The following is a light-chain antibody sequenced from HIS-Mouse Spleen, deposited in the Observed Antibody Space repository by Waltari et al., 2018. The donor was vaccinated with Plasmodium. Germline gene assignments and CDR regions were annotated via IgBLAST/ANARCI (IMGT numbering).Light chain of an antibody. CDR1: QSVSRN. CDR2: GAS. Sequence: EIVMTHSPATLSVSPGERATLSCRPSQSVSRNLAWYQQKPVQAPRLLIYGASTRSTGIPARFSGSGSGTEFTLTISSLQSEDFAVYYCQQYNNWSFTFGPGTKVDIK. V-gene: IGKV3-15*01. J-gene: IGKJ3*01. CDR3: QQYNNWSFT.